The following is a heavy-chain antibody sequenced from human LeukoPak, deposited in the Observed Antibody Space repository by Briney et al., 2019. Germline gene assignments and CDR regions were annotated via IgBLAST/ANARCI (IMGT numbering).Heavy chain of an antibody. V-gene: IGHV1-69*01. D-gene: IGHD7-27*01. Sequence: GSSVKVSCKASGGTFSSYAISWVRQAPGQGLEWMGGIIPIFGTANYAQKFQGRVTITADESTSTAYMELSSLRAEDTAVYYCARDQSPKWGLGERYFDYWGQGTLVTVSS. CDR2: IIPIFGTA. CDR3: ARDQSPKWGLGERYFDY. J-gene: IGHJ4*02. CDR1: GGTFSSYA.